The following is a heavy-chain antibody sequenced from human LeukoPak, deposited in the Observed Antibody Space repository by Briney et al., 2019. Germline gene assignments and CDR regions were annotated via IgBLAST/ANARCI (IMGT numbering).Heavy chain of an antibody. CDR3: AREALDAFDI. CDR2: IYYSGET. CDR1: GGSVISSSYY. Sequence: SETLSLTCTVSGGSVISSSYYWGWVRQPPGKGLEWIGTIYYSGETYYNPSLKSRVTISVDTSKNQFSLRLNSVTAADTAVYYCAREALDAFDIWGQGTMVTVSS. V-gene: IGHV4-39*07. J-gene: IGHJ3*02.